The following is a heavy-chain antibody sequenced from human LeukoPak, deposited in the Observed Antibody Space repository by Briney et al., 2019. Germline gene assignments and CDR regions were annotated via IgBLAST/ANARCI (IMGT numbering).Heavy chain of an antibody. Sequence: PGGSLRLSCAASGFTFDNFNMNWGRQAPGKGLEWVASITGTGVYIYYADSVKGRFTISRDNAKDSLYLQLNSLRVEDTAVYYCASGVVTQVADWFAPWGQGTLVAVSS. V-gene: IGHV3-21*01. D-gene: IGHD4-23*01. CDR3: ASGVVTQVADWFAP. CDR2: ITGTGVYI. CDR1: GFTFDNFN. J-gene: IGHJ5*02.